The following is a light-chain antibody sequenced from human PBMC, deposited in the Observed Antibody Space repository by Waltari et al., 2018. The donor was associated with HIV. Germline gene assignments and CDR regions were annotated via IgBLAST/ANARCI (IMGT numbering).Light chain of an antibody. CDR2: QDT. CDR1: KLGDKY. J-gene: IGLJ1*01. CDR3: QAWGSSLSGYV. Sequence: SYELTQPPSVSVSPGQTATITCSGDKLGDKYVSWYQQRPGQSPVLVIYQDTGRPSGIPERLSGSNSGNTATLTISGTQAMDEADYYCQAWGSSLSGYVFGTGTKVTVL. V-gene: IGLV3-1*01.